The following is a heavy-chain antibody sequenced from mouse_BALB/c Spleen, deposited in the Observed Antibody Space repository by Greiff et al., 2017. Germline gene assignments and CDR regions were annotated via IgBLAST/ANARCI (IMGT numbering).Heavy chain of an antibody. CDR3: AKGGSTVNWYFDG. CDR1: GFTFSSYA. Sequence: EVQRVESGGGLVKPGGSLKLSCAASGFTFSSYAMSWVRQSPEKRLEWVAEISSGGSYTYYPDTVTGRFTIARDNAKNTLYLEMSSLRSEDTAMYYCAKGGSTVNWYFDGWGAGTTVTGSS. CDR2: ISSGGSYT. D-gene: IGHD1-1*01. V-gene: IGHV5-9-4*01. J-gene: IGHJ1*01.